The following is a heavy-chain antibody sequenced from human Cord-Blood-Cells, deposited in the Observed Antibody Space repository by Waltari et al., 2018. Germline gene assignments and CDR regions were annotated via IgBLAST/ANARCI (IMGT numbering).Heavy chain of an antibody. CDR3: ARGLRVVTLDY. Sequence: QVQLVESGGGVVQPGRSLRLSCAASGFTFSSYAMHWFRQAPGKWLEWVAVISYDVSNKYYADSVKGRFTISRDNSKNTLYLQMNSLRAEDTAVYYCARGLRVVTLDYWGQGTLVTVSS. CDR1: GFTFSSYA. V-gene: IGHV3-30-3*01. CDR2: ISYDVSNK. D-gene: IGHD2-21*02. J-gene: IGHJ4*02.